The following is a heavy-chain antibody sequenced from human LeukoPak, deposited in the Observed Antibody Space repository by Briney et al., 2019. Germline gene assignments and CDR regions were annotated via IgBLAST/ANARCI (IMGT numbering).Heavy chain of an antibody. CDR3: ARIRPYGSGSYYYYYYMDV. D-gene: IGHD3-10*01. Sequence: TTSQTLSLTCTVSGGSISSGSYYWGWIRQPPGKGLEWIGSIYYSGSTYYNPSLKSRVTISVDTSKNQFSLKLSSVTAADTAVYYCARIRPYGSGSYYYYYYMDVWGKGTTVTISS. CDR2: IYYSGST. J-gene: IGHJ6*03. V-gene: IGHV4-39*01. CDR1: GGSISSGSYY.